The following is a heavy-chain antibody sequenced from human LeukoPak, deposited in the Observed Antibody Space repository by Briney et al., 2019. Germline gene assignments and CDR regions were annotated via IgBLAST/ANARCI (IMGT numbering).Heavy chain of an antibody. J-gene: IGHJ4*02. CDR2: INPNSGGT. V-gene: IGHV1-2*02. CDR1: GYTFTGYY. D-gene: IGHD5-24*01. CDR3: ARGLRAEMADLGY. Sequence: ASVKVSCKASGYTFTGYYMHWVRHAPGQGLEWMGWINPNSGGTYYAQKFQGRVTMTRDTSISTAYMELSSLRSDDTAVYYCARGLRAEMADLGYWGQGTLVTVSS.